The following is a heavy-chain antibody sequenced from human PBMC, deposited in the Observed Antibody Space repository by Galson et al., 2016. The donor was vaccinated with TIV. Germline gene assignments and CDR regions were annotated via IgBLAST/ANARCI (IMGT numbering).Heavy chain of an antibody. V-gene: IGHV1-2*02. D-gene: IGHD5-18*01. Sequence: SVKVSCKASGYPFSAYYIHWVRQAPGQGLEWMGWINPYGDDTNYEQRFQGRVSMTSDTSINTAHMELSSLRSDDTAIFFCARGFNYGFDFYYGMDVWGQGTTVTVSS. J-gene: IGHJ6*02. CDR2: INPYGDDT. CDR3: ARGFNYGFDFYYGMDV. CDR1: GYPFSAYY.